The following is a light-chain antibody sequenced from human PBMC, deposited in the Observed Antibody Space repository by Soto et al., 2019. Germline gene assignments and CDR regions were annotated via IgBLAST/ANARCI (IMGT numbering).Light chain of an antibody. J-gene: IGKJ3*01. CDR3: QKYDNLPPT. CDR2: DVS. V-gene: IGKV1-33*01. CDR1: QDIRNS. Sequence: DIQMTQSPSSLSASVGDRVTITCQASQDIRNSLNWYQQKPGKAPNLLIYDVSDLATGVPSRFSGSGSGTDFTFTISSLQPEDIATYYCQKYDNLPPTFGPGTKVHIK.